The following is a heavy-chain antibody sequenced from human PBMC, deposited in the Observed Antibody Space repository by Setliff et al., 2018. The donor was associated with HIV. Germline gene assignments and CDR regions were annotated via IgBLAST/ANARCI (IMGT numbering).Heavy chain of an antibody. CDR1: GFTFTGYW. Sequence: GGSLRLSCAASGFTFTGYWMHWVRQAPGKGLLWVSRINTDGSSTTYADSVKGRFTISRDDAKNSLYLQMNSLRAEDTGLYYCAKAKWLPRNSFYYYMDVWGKGTTVTVSS. J-gene: IGHJ6*03. CDR3: AKAKWLPRNSFYYYMDV. D-gene: IGHD6-19*01. V-gene: IGHV3-74*01. CDR2: INTDGSST.